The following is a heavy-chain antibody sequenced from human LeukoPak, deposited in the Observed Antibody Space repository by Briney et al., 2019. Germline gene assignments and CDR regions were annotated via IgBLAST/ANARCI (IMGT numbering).Heavy chain of an antibody. CDR1: GITFTSYG. V-gene: IGHV3-48*01. D-gene: IGHD5-12*01. CDR2: IRSSSET. CDR3: ARDAGNSGYGCDL. J-gene: IGHJ5*02. Sequence: PGGSLRLSCEASGITFTSYGMSWVRQAPGKGLEWVSHIRSSSETFYADSVKGRFTISRDNARNSLYLQMNNLRGEDTAIYYCARDAGNSGYGCDLWGQGTLVTVSS.